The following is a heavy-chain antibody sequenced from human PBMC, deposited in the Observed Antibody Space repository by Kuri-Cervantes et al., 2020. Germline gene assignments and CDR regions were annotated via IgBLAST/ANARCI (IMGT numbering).Heavy chain of an antibody. CDR1: GGSISSGGYY. D-gene: IGHD1-26*01. J-gene: IGHJ6*02. CDR2: IYYSGST. Sequence: SETLSLTCTVSGGSISSGGYYWSWIRQHPGKGLEWIGYIYYSGSTYYNPSLKSRVTISVDTSKNQFSLKLSSVTAADTAVYYCARGLVGAALQHPYYYYGMDVWGQGTTVTVSS. V-gene: IGHV4-31*03. CDR3: ARGLVGAALQHPYYYYGMDV.